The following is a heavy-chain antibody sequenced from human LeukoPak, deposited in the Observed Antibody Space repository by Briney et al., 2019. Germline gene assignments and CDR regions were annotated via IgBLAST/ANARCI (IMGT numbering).Heavy chain of an antibody. CDR1: GFTFSSYA. V-gene: IGHV3-30*04. D-gene: IGHD3-16*01. Sequence: GSLRLSCAASGFTFSSYAMHWVRQAPGKGLEWVAVISYDGSNKYYADSVKGRFTISRDNSKNTLYLQMNSLRAGDTAVYYCAKVGQPWSIWDYFDYWGQGTLVTVSS. CDR2: ISYDGSNK. J-gene: IGHJ4*02. CDR3: AKVGQPWSIWDYFDY.